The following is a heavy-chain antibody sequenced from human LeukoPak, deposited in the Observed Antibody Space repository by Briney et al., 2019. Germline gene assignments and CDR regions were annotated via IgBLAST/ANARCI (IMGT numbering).Heavy chain of an antibody. V-gene: IGHV4-39*07. Sequence: SETLSLTCTVSGGSISSSSYYWGWIRQPPGKGLEWIGSIYYSGSTYYNPSLKSRVTISVDTSKNQFSLKLSSVTAADTVVYYCAGDGYSYGYANAFDIWGQGTMATVSS. J-gene: IGHJ3*02. D-gene: IGHD5-18*01. CDR2: IYYSGST. CDR1: GGSISSSSYY. CDR3: AGDGYSYGYANAFDI.